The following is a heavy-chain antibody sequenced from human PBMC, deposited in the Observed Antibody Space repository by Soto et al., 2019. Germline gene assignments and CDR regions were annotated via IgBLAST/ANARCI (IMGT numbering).Heavy chain of an antibody. D-gene: IGHD3-16*01. CDR1: GFTFTDYG. J-gene: IGHJ4*02. CDR3: ARDGDVNTGFGKDY. V-gene: IGHV3-33*01. Sequence: GGSLRLSCAASGFTFTDYGMHWVRQAPGKGMEWVAFIWYDGGNKYYAESVKGRFTISRDNSKNTLYLQMNSLRAEDTAVYYCARDGDVNTGFGKDYWGQGTLVTVSS. CDR2: IWYDGGNK.